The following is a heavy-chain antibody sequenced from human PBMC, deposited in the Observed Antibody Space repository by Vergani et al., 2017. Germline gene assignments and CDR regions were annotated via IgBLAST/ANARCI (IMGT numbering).Heavy chain of an antibody. Sequence: VQLVQSGSELKKPGASVKVSCKASGYTFTSYAMNWVRQAPGQGLEWMGWINTNTGNPTYAQGFTGRFVFSLDTSVSTAYLQISSLKAEDTAVYYCARAAVVVPAAILGDYYYYMDVWGKGTTVTVSS. CDR3: ARAAVVVPAAILGDYYYYMDV. CDR2: INTNTGNP. D-gene: IGHD2-2*01. CDR1: GYTFTSYA. J-gene: IGHJ6*03. V-gene: IGHV7-4-1*02.